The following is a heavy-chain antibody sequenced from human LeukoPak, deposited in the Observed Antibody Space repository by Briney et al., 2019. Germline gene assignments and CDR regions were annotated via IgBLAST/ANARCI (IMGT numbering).Heavy chain of an antibody. D-gene: IGHD1-7*01. CDR1: GFTFISYA. J-gene: IGHJ4*02. CDR3: ARGANWNYVSYFDY. V-gene: IGHV3-64*01. Sequence: GGSPRLSCAATGFTFISYAMHWVREAPGKGLEYVSAISSNGGSTYYANSVKGRFTIARDNSKNTLYLQMGSLRAEDMAVYYCARGANWNYVSYFDYWGQGTLVAVSS. CDR2: ISSNGGST.